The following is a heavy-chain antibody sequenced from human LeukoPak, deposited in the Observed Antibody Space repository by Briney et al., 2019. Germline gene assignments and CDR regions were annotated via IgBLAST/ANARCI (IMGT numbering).Heavy chain of an antibody. Sequence: ASVKVSCKASGYTFTSYYMHWVRQAPGQGLEWMGIINPSGGSTSYAQKFQGRVTMTRDTSTSTVYMELSSLRSEDTAVYYCASDIVVVPAAIGAFDIWGQGTMVTVSS. CDR3: ASDIVVVPAAIGAFDI. J-gene: IGHJ3*02. CDR2: INPSGGST. CDR1: GYTFTSYY. V-gene: IGHV1-46*01. D-gene: IGHD2-2*02.